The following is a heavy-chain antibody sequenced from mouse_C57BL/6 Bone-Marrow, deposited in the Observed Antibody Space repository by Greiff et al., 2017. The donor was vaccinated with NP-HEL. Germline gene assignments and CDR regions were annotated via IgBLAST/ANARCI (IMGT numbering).Heavy chain of an antibody. D-gene: IGHD2-4*01. CDR2: INPNYGTT. Sequence: EVQLQESGPELVKPGASVQISCKASGYSFTDYNMNWVKQSYGKSLEWIGVINPNYGTTSYNQKFKGKATLTVDQSSSTAYMQLNSLTSEDSAVYYCAGLLYYDYGADYWGQGTTLTVSS. CDR3: AGLLYYDYGADY. J-gene: IGHJ2*01. V-gene: IGHV1-39*01. CDR1: GYSFTDYN.